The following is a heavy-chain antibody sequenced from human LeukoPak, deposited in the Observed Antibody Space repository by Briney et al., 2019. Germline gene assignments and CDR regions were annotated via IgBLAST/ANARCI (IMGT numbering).Heavy chain of an antibody. CDR2: IYYSGST. Sequence: SETLSLTCTVSGGSISSYYWSWIRQPPGKGLEWIGYIYYSGSTNYNPSLKSRVTISVDTPKNQFSLKLSSVTAADTAVYYCAREVEDWFDPWGQGTLVTVSS. J-gene: IGHJ5*02. CDR3: AREVEDWFDP. V-gene: IGHV4-59*01. CDR1: GGSISSYY. D-gene: IGHD1-26*01.